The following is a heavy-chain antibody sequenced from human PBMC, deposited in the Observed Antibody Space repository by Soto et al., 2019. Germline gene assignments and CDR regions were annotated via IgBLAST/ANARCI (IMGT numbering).Heavy chain of an antibody. CDR2: INTANDDT. Sequence: QVKLVQSGAEVKKPGASVKVSCRASGYTFSISPLHWVRQAPGQRLEWMGWINTANDDTKYSQKFQDRVTLTRDTSASTAYMEVSSLTPEDTAVYYCARDEGVASGNWGQGTLVTVSS. V-gene: IGHV1-3*04. D-gene: IGHD5-12*01. CDR3: ARDEGVASGN. J-gene: IGHJ4*02. CDR1: GYTFSISP.